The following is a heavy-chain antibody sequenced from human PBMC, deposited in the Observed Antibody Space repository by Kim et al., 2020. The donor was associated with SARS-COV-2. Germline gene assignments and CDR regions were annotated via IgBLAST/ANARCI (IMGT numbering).Heavy chain of an antibody. CDR3: ARHDFWSGFPLDY. J-gene: IGHJ4*02. Sequence: YYADSVKGRFTISRDNSKNTLNLQMNSLRAEDTAVYYWARHDFWSGFPLDYWGQGTLVTVSS. D-gene: IGHD3-3*01. V-gene: IGHV3-33*01.